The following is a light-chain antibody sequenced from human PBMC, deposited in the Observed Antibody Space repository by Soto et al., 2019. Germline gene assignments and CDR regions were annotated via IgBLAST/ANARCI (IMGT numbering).Light chain of an antibody. CDR2: DAS. V-gene: IGKV3-20*01. CDR3: QQYGSSHPMYT. CDR1: QSVRSNY. J-gene: IGKJ2*01. Sequence: EIVLTQSPGTLSLSPGQRATLSCRASQSVRSNYLAWYQQKPGQAPRLLMYDASSRATGIPDRFSGSGSGTDFTLTISRPEPQDFAVYYCQQYGSSHPMYTVGRGTKLEI.